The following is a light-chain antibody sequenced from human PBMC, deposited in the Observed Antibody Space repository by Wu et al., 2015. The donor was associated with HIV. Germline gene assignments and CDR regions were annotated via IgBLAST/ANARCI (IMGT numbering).Light chain of an antibody. CDR2: GAS. CDR3: QQYGSSSYT. V-gene: IGKV3-20*01. Sequence: EILLTQSPATLSVSPGERATLSCRASQRVSSNYLAWYQQKLGQAPRLLIYGASIRATGIPDRFSGSGSGTDFTLTISRLEPEDFAVYYCQQYGSSSYTFGQGTKLEIK. CDR1: QRVSSNY. J-gene: IGKJ2*01.